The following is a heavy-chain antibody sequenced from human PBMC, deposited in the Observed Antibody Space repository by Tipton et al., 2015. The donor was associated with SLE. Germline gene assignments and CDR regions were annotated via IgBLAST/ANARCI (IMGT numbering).Heavy chain of an antibody. V-gene: IGHV3-13*01. J-gene: IGHJ3*02. CDR2: IGTAGDT. CDR3: ARSTMVQRAFDI. CDR1: GFTFSSYD. Sequence: SLRLSCAASGFTFSSYDMHWVRQATGKGLEWVSAIGTAGDTYYPGSVKGRFTISRENAKNSLYLQMNSLRAGDTAVYYCARSTMVQRAFDIWGQGTLVTVSS. D-gene: IGHD4/OR15-4a*01.